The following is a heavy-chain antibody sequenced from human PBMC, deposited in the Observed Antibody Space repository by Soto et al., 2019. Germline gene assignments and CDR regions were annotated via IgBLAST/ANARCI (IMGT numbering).Heavy chain of an antibody. Sequence: GGSLRLSCAASGYTFSDYYMSWIRQAPGKGLEWVSYIDTNGSNKYYADSVKGRFTITRDNSKNTLYLQMNSLRAEDTAVYYCAREGKKVPVETYYYDSRGYYYGACYATDVWGQGPTVTVSS. CDR3: AREGKKVPVETYYYDSRGYYYGACYATDV. CDR2: IDTNGSNK. D-gene: IGHD3-22*01. CDR1: GYTFSDYY. V-gene: IGHV3-11*04. J-gene: IGHJ6*02.